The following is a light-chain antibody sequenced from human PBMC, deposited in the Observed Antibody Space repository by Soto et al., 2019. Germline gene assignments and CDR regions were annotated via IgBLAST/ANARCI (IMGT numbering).Light chain of an antibody. Sequence: QPVLTQSPSASASLGASVKLTCTLSSGYSSYAIAWHQQQPEKGPRFLMKFNIDGSHTKGDGIPDRFSGSSSGAERYLTISSLQSEDEAVYYCQTWGTGIPYVFGTGTKLTVL. CDR2: FNIDGSH. CDR1: SGYSSYA. V-gene: IGLV4-69*01. CDR3: QTWGTGIPYV. J-gene: IGLJ1*01.